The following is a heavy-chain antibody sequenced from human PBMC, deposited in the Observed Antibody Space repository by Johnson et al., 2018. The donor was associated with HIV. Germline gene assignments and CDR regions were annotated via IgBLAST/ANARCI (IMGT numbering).Heavy chain of an antibody. Sequence: QVQLVESGGGVVQPGRSLRLSCAASGFTFSNSAMHWVRQAPGKGLEWVAAIWYDGSNVYYADSVRGRFTISRDNSKSALYLQMNSLRVEDTAVYLCATVAVATAAGGVALDVWGPGTMVTVSS. CDR3: ATVAVATAAGGVALDV. V-gene: IGHV3-33*08. J-gene: IGHJ3*01. CDR2: IWYDGSNV. D-gene: IGHD4-23*01. CDR1: GFTFSNSA.